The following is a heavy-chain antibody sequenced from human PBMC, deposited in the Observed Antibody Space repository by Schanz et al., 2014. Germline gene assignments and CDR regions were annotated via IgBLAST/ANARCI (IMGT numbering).Heavy chain of an antibody. Sequence: QVQLQESGPGLVKPSETLSLTCTVSGDSIRSSSYYWDWIRQTPGKGLEWIGTIFYTGITYYNPSVKSRVTMSVDTSNNQFSLKLSSVTAADTAVYYCARGGRTTYNYYYGMDVWGQGTTVTVSS. CDR3: ARGGRTTYNYYYGMDV. CDR1: GDSIRSSSYY. V-gene: IGHV4-39*07. J-gene: IGHJ6*02. CDR2: IFYTGIT. D-gene: IGHD1-1*01.